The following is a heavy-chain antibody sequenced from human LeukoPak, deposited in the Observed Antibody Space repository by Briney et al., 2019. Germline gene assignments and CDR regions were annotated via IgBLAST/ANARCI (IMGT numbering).Heavy chain of an antibody. D-gene: IGHD6-13*01. Sequence: GGSLRLSCAASGFTFSSSWILWVRQAPGKGLVWVSRINSDGSSTTYADSVKGRFTISRDNAKNTLYLQMNSLRAEDTGVYYCARIASHSSSWYDGGYWGQGTLVTVSS. J-gene: IGHJ4*02. CDR3: ARIASHSSSWYDGGY. V-gene: IGHV3-74*01. CDR1: GFTFSSSW. CDR2: INSDGSST.